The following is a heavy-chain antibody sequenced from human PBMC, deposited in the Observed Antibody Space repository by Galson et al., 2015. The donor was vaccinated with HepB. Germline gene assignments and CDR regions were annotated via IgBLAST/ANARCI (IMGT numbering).Heavy chain of an antibody. D-gene: IGHD3-22*01. CDR1: GGTFSSYT. CDR3: ARERGTMIVAFDY. V-gene: IGHV1-69*04. J-gene: IGHJ4*02. CDR2: IIPILGIA. Sequence: SVKVSCKASGGTFSSYTISWVRQAPGQGLEWMGRIIPILGIANYAQKFQGRVTITADKSTSTAYMELSSLRSEDTAVYYCARERGTMIVAFDYWGQGTLVTVSS.